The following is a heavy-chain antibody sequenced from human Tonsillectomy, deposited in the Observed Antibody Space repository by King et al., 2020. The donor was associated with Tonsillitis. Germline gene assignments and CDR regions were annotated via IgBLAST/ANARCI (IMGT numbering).Heavy chain of an antibody. Sequence: VQLVESGGGVVQPGRSLRLSCAASGFTFSSYAMHWVRQAPGKGLEWVAIISYDGSNKYYADSVKGRFTISRDNSKNTLYLQMNSLRAEDTAVYYCARDQEVYCGGDSSFDYWGQGTLVTVS. V-gene: IGHV3-30*04. J-gene: IGHJ4*02. CDR1: GFTFSSYA. CDR3: ARDQEVYCGGDSSFDY. CDR2: ISYDGSNK. D-gene: IGHD2-21*02.